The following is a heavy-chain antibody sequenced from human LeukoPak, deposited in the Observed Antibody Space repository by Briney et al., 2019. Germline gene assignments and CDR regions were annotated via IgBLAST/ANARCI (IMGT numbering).Heavy chain of an antibody. CDR1: GFSFIRYT. V-gene: IGHV5-51*01. J-gene: IGHJ3*02. CDR3: ARHPYGDYDVNAFDI. D-gene: IGHD4-17*01. CDR2: IYPGDSDT. Sequence: GGPLRLACAASGFSFIRYTMSWVRQAPGKGLRWMGIIYPGDSDTRYSPSFQGQVTISADKSISTAYLEWSSLKASDTAMYYCARHPYGDYDVNAFDIWGQGTMVTVSS.